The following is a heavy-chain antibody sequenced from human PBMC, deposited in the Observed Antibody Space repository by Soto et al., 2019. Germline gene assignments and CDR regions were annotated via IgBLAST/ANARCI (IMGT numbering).Heavy chain of an antibody. J-gene: IGHJ6*02. CDR1: GGTLNTYA. V-gene: IGHV1-69*13. CDR3: ARDSTYYYGSGQSDPYSGLDV. Sequence: SVKVSCKASGGTLNTYAISWVRQAPGQGLEWMGGIIPVFGISKYAQQFQGRVTITADESTSTAYMEVSSLRSEDTAVYYCARDSTYYYGSGQSDPYSGLDVWGQGTTVTVSS. D-gene: IGHD3-10*01. CDR2: IIPVFGIS.